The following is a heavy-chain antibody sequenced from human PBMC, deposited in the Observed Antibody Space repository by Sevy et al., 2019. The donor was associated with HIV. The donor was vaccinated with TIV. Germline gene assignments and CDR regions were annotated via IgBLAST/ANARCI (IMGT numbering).Heavy chain of an antibody. V-gene: IGHV3-23*01. CDR3: AKDQGDYIWGTYRH. D-gene: IGHD3-16*02. J-gene: IGHJ4*02. Sequence: GGSLRLSCAASAFTFKSYAMTWVRQAPGKGLEWISSIGGSGGDTKYADSVKGRFTISRDNSKNTLYLQMNSMRAEDTDVYYCAKDQGDYIWGTYRHWGQGTLVTVSS. CDR1: AFTFKSYA. CDR2: IGGSGGDT.